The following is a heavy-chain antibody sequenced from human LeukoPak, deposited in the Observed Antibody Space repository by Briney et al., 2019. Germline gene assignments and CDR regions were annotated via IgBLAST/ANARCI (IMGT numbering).Heavy chain of an antibody. V-gene: IGHV4-38-2*01. J-gene: IGHJ4*02. CDR3: ARTHSNSFHFDY. CDR2: IYQSGTT. D-gene: IGHD2/OR15-2a*01. CDR1: GYSISSGYY. Sequence: NPSETLSLTCAVSGYSISSGYYWGWIRQPPGKGLEWIASIYQSGTTYYNSSLKSRVTLSVDTSKNQFSLKLSSVTAADTALYFCARTHSNSFHFDYWGQGSLVTVSS.